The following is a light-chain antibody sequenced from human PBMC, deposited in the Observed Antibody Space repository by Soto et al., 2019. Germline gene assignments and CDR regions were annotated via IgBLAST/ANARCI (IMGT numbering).Light chain of an antibody. J-gene: IGKJ5*01. CDR2: GAS. V-gene: IGKV3-15*01. CDR3: QQSYITPIT. Sequence: IVMTQSPATLSVSPGERATLSCRASQSVSSHLAWYQQKPGKAPRLLIFGASTRATGIPARFSGSGSGPDFTLTISSLQPDDLATYYCQQSYITPITFGQGTRLEIK. CDR1: QSVSSH.